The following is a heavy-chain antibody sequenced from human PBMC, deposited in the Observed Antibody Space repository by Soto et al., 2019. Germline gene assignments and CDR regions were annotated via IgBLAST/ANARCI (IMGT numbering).Heavy chain of an antibody. CDR2: ISAYNGNT. D-gene: IGHD2-8*01. Sequence: ASVKVSCKASGYTFTSYGISWVRQAPGQGLEWMGWISAYNGNTNYAQKLQGRVTMTTDTSTSTAYMELRSLRSEDTAVYYCARDLGYCTNGVCYPAWFDPWGQGTLVTVSS. CDR3: ARDLGYCTNGVCYPAWFDP. J-gene: IGHJ5*02. CDR1: GYTFTSYG. V-gene: IGHV1-18*01.